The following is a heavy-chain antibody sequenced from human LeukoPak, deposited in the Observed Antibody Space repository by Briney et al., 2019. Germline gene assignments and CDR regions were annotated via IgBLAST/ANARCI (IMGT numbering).Heavy chain of an antibody. CDR1: AFTFSSYA. CDR2: ISNDGRNK. J-gene: IGHJ4*02. Sequence: PGGSLRLSCAAAAFTFSSYAMHWVRQAPGKGLGWVAVISNDGRNKYYTDSVKGRFTVARDHTKNTLYLQMNSLRAEDTAVYYCARESARAVTTVLFVGDYFDYWGEGTLVTVSS. CDR3: ARESARAVTTVLFVGDYFDY. V-gene: IGHV3-30*04. D-gene: IGHD4-17*01.